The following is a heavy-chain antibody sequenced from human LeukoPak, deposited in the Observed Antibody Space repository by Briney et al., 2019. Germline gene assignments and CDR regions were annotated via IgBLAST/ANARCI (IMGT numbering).Heavy chain of an antibody. J-gene: IGHJ5*02. CDR2: ISSSSSYI. CDR1: GITLSSYW. V-gene: IGHV3-21*01. Sequence: GGSLRLSCIASGITLSSYWIHWVRQAPGKGLEWVSSISSSSSYIYYADSVKGRFTISRDNAKNSLYLQMNSLRAEDTAVYYCARAVVVASNWFDPWGQGTLVTVSS. CDR3: ARAVVVASNWFDP. D-gene: IGHD3-22*01.